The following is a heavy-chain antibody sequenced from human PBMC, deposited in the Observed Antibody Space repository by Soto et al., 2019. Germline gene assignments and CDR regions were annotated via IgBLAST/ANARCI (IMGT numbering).Heavy chain of an antibody. D-gene: IGHD5-12*01. CDR3: AREAAPYSGYDVADFDY. J-gene: IGHJ4*02. CDR2: IYYSGST. Sequence: PSETLSLTCTVSGDSISTSGYYWAWIRQPPGKGLEWIGYIYYSGSTYYNPSLKSRVTISVDTSKNQFSLKLSSVTAADTAVYYCAREAAPYSGYDVADFDYWGQGTLVTVSS. V-gene: IGHV4-30-4*08. CDR1: GDSISTSGYY.